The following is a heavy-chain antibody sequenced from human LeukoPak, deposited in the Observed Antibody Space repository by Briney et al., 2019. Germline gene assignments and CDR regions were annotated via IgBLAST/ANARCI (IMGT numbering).Heavy chain of an antibody. V-gene: IGHV1-3*04. D-gene: IGHD1-1*01. J-gene: IGHJ4*02. CDR3: ARDRGGTGDFDY. CDR1: GYTFRSYV. Sequence: ASVTVSCKASGYTFRSYVIHWVRRASGQRLEWMGWINIGEGDTKYSQKFQDRVTMDRDTAASTAYMELRSLKSEDTGIYYCARDRGGTGDFDYWGQGTLVTVSS. CDR2: INIGEGDT.